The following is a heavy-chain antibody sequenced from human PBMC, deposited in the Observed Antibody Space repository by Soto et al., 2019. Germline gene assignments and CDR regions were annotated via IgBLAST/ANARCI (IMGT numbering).Heavy chain of an antibody. CDR1: GFTFSYYW. V-gene: IGHV3-74*01. CDR2: VHSDGSST. D-gene: IGHD2-21*02. CDR3: ARGDKGAFDL. J-gene: IGHJ3*01. Sequence: EVQLVESEGGLVQPGGSLRLSCAASGFTFSYYWMHWVRQAPGQGLVWVSRVHSDGSSTTYADSVKGRFTISRDNAKNKVYLQMNSLRAEATAVYYCARGDKGAFDLWGQGTMVTVSS.